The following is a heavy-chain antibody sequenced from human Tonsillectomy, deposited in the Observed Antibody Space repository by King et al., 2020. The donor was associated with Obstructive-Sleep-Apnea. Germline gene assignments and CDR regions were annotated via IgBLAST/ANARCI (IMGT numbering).Heavy chain of an antibody. Sequence: QVQLQQWGAGLLKPTDTLSLTCAVYGGSFSDYYWSWIRQPPGKGLEWIGEINHSGSTNYNPSLKSRVTISVDMSKNQFSLKLTFVTAADTAVYYCARGSGAADVNWFDPWGKGALVTVSS. D-gene: IGHD6-13*01. CDR2: INHSGST. V-gene: IGHV4-34*01. J-gene: IGHJ5*02. CDR3: ARGSGAADVNWFDP. CDR1: GGSFSDYY.